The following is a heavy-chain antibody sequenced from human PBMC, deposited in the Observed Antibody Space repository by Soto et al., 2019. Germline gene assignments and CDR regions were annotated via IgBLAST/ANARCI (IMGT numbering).Heavy chain of an antibody. Sequence: GGSLRLSCAASGFTFSSYGMHWVRQAPGKGLEWVAVISYDGSNKYYADSVKGRFTISRDNSKNTLYLQMNSPRAEDTDVYYCAKDGRYSSSWYYYGMDVWGQATKVAV. CDR1: GFTFSSYG. V-gene: IGHV3-30*18. J-gene: IGHJ6*02. CDR3: AKDGRYSSSWYYYGMDV. D-gene: IGHD6-13*01. CDR2: ISYDGSNK.